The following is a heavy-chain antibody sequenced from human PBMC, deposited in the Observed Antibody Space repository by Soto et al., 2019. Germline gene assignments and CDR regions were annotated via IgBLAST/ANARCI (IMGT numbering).Heavy chain of an antibody. CDR2: IHDIGTT. V-gene: IGHV4-59*01. Sequence: PSETLSLTCTVSGGSITNYYWSWIRQPPGKGLEWIGYIHDIGTTNHNPSLKSRVTMSVDTSKNQFSLKLSSVTAADTAVYYCARAWGYGAYEANWFVPWGQGTLVTVSS. CDR3: ARAWGYGAYEANWFVP. CDR1: GGSITNYY. D-gene: IGHD4-17*01. J-gene: IGHJ5*02.